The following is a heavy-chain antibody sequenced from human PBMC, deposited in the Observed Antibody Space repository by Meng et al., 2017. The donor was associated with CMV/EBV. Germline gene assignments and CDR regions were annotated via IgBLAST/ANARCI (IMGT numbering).Heavy chain of an antibody. CDR1: GGTFSSYA. CDR3: ARIYCSSTSCYRDYYYGMDV. V-gene: IGHV1-69*10. Sequence: SVKVSCKASGGTFSSYAISWVRQAPGQGLEWMGGIIPILGIANYAQKFQGRVTITADKSTSTAYMELSSLRSEDTAMYYCARIYCSSTSCYRDYYYGMDVWGQGTTVTVSS. D-gene: IGHD2-2*01. CDR2: IIPILGIA. J-gene: IGHJ6*02.